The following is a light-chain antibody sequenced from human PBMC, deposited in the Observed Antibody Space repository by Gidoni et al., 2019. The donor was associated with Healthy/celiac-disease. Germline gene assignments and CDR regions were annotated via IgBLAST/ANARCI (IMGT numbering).Light chain of an antibody. J-gene: IGKJ4*01. CDR3: QQYGSSPPRVT. Sequence: PGTLSLSPGERATLPCRASQSVSSSYLAWYQQKPGQAPRLLIYGASSRATGIPDRFSGSGSGTDFTLTISRLEPEDFAVYYCQQYGSSPPRVTFGGGTKVEIK. CDR2: GAS. V-gene: IGKV3-20*01. CDR1: QSVSSSY.